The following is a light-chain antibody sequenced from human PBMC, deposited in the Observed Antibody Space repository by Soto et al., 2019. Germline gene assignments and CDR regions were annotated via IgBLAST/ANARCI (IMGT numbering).Light chain of an antibody. CDR3: GAWDGSLSTGV. V-gene: IGLV1-51*01. Sequence: QSALTQPPSVSAAPGQKVTISCSGSSSNIGNHFVSWYQQVPGTAPTLLIYDDDKRPSGIPDGFSGSKSGTSATLGITGLQSGDEADYYCGAWDGSLSTGVFGGGTKVTVL. CDR1: SSNIGNHF. CDR2: DDD. J-gene: IGLJ3*02.